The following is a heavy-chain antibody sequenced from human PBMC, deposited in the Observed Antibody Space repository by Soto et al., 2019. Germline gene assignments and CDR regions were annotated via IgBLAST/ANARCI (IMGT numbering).Heavy chain of an antibody. CDR2: IYWDDDK. D-gene: IGHD1-1*01. CDR3: AHRASPQSNWDGGYFDS. Sequence: QITLEESGPPRVKPTQTLTLTCIFSGFSLSTSGVGVGWIRQPPGKALEWLAFIYWDDDKRYSPSLRSRLTIPKEPSGQQVALTMTNLDPADTATYFCAHRASPQSNWDGGYFDSWGQGTLVTVSS. CDR1: GFSLSTSGVG. J-gene: IGHJ4*02. V-gene: IGHV2-5*02.